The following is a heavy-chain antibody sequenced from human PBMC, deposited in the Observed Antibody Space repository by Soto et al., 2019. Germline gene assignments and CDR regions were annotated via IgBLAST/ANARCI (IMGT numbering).Heavy chain of an antibody. V-gene: IGHV1-18*01. Sequence: ASVKVSCKASGYTFSTYGITWVRQAPGQGLDWMGWINPFKGDTNSAARFQDRVTMTTDTSTRTAYMELRSLRSDDTAVYYCARVKVPAAILGAFDLWGQGTLVTVSS. CDR3: ARVKVPAAILGAFDL. CDR1: GYTFSTYG. CDR2: INPFKGDT. J-gene: IGHJ3*01. D-gene: IGHD2-2*02.